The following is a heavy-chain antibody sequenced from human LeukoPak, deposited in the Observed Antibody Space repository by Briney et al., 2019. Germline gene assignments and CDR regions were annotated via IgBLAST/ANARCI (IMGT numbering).Heavy chain of an antibody. D-gene: IGHD3-22*01. CDR2: ISSDGTNK. J-gene: IGHJ4*02. CDR3: RAATRYLDYYYDY. V-gene: IGHV3-30*03. Sequence: GGSLRLSCAASRFTFSIFGMHWVRQAPGKGLAWIAVISSDGTNKYCADSVRGRFTISRDNSKDTLYLQMSSLRIEDTAIYYCRAATRYLDYYYDYWGQGTLVTVSS. CDR1: RFTFSIFG.